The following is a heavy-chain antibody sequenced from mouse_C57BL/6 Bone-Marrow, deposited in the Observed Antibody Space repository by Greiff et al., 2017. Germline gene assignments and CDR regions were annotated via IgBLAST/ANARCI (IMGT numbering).Heavy chain of an antibody. V-gene: IGHV5-17*01. Sequence: DVMLVESGGGLVKPGGSLKLSCAASGFTFSDYGMHWVRQAPGKELEWVAYISSGSSTIYYADTVKGRFTISRDNAKNTLLLQITSLRAEDTAMYYSAKMIYYDYEGAMDYGGQGTSVTVTS. J-gene: IGHJ4*01. CDR1: GFTFSDYG. D-gene: IGHD2-4*01. CDR2: ISSGSSTI. CDR3: AKMIYYDYEGAMDY.